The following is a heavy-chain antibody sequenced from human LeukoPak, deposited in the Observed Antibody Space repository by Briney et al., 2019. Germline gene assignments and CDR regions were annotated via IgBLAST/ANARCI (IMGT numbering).Heavy chain of an antibody. D-gene: IGHD2-15*01. CDR3: TTDPDVVVVAVDWFDP. CDR2: IKSKTDVGTT. V-gene: IGHV3-15*01. J-gene: IGHJ5*02. CDR1: GFTFSNAW. Sequence: GRSLRLSCAASGFTFSNAWMSWVRQAPGKGLEWVGRIKSKTDVGTTDYAAPVKGRFTISRDDSKNTLYLQMNSLKTEDTAVYYCTTDPDVVVVAVDWFDPWGQGTLVTVSS.